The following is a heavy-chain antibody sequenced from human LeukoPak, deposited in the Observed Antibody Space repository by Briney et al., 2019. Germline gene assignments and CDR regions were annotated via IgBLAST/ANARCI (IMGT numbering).Heavy chain of an antibody. CDR3: ARVGFYSGSYYFDY. Sequence: SETLSLTCSVSGDTISGYYWSWVRQPPGKGLEWIGYIFSSGNTKYNPSLESRVTISVDTSNNQFSLRLSSVTAADTAVYYCARVGFYSGSYYFDYWGQGTLVTVSS. V-gene: IGHV4-4*08. CDR1: GDTISGYY. CDR2: IFSSGNT. J-gene: IGHJ4*02. D-gene: IGHD1-26*01.